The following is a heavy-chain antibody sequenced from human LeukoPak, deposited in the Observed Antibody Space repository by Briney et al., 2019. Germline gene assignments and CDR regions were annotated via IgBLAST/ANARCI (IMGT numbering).Heavy chain of an antibody. Sequence: RAAVKVSCKASGGTFNSYAISWVRQAPGQGRQWMGGIIPIFGTANYAQKFQGRVTITADESTSTAYMELSSLRSEDTAVYYCARGPAEYCSSTSCYYWFDPWGQGTLVTVSS. J-gene: IGHJ5*02. V-gene: IGHV1-69*13. CDR3: ARGPAEYCSSTSCYYWFDP. CDR2: IIPIFGTA. D-gene: IGHD2-2*01. CDR1: GGTFNSYA.